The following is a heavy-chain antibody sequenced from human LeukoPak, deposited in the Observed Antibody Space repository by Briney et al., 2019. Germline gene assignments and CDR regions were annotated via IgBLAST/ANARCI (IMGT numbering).Heavy chain of an antibody. CDR3: ARGPGQLLWFGELLSPDAFDI. V-gene: IGHV3-21*01. CDR1: GFTFSSYS. Sequence: GGSLRLSCAASGFTFSSYSMNGVRQAPRKGLEWVSSISSSSSYIYYADSVKGRFTISRDNAKNSLYLQMNSLRAEDTAVYYCARGPGQLLWFGELLSPDAFDIWGQGTMVTVSS. CDR2: ISSSSSYI. D-gene: IGHD3-10*01. J-gene: IGHJ3*02.